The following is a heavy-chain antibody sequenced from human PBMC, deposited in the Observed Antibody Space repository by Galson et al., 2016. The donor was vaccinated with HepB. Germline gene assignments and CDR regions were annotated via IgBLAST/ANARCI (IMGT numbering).Heavy chain of an antibody. CDR3: ASHDYWNDNHDSFDI. CDR2: ISLRGSGST. D-gene: IGHD3/OR15-3a*01. CDR1: GGSISGHY. J-gene: IGHJ3*02. Sequence: SETLSLTCTVSGGSISGHYWSWIRQPPGKGLEWIGFISLRGSGSTSYNPSLKSRVTISGDTSKNQISLRLRPVTAADTAVYYCASHDYWNDNHDSFDIWGQGTRVTVSS. V-gene: IGHV4-59*11.